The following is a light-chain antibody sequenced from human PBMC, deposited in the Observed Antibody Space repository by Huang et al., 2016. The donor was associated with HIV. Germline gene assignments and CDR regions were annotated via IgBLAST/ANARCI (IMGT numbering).Light chain of an antibody. V-gene: IGKV3-11*01. CDR3: QQRSNWPPA. CDR2: DAY. J-gene: IGKJ5*01. CDR1: QSVSSY. Sequence: EIVLTQSPATLSLSPGERATLSCRASQSVSSYLAWYQQKPGQAPRLLIYDAYNRATGITARFSVSGSGTDFTLTISSLEPEDFAVYYCQQRSNWPPAFGQGTRLEMK.